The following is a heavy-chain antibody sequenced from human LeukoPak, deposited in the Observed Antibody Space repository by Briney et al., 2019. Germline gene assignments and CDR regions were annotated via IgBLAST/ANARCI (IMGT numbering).Heavy chain of an antibody. V-gene: IGHV1-2*02. D-gene: IGHD4-17*01. CDR3: ARGHDYGDYGWYFDL. CDR2: INPNSGGT. Sequence: EASVKVSCKASGYTFTGYYIHWMRQAPGQGLEWMGWINPNSGGTNYAQKFQGRVTMTRNTAISTAYMELSSLRSEDTAVYYCARGHDYGDYGWYFDLWGRGTLVTVSS. CDR1: GYTFTGYY. J-gene: IGHJ2*01.